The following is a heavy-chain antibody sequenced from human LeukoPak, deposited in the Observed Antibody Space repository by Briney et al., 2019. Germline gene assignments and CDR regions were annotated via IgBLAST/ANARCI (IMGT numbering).Heavy chain of an antibody. V-gene: IGHV4-38-2*02. CDR1: GYSISSGYY. CDR3: ARVVVYDFWGDPNPYYFNY. CDR2: IYHSGST. D-gene: IGHD3-3*01. Sequence: SSETLSLTCTVSGYSISSGYYWGWIRQPPGKGLEWIGSIYHSGSTYYNPSLKSRVTISVDTSKNQFSLKLSSVTAADTAVYYCARVVVYDFWGDPNPYYFNYWGQGTLVTVSS. J-gene: IGHJ4*02.